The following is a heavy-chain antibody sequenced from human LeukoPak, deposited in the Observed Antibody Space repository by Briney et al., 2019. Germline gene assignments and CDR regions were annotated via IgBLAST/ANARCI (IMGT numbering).Heavy chain of an antibody. CDR1: GFTFSSYS. J-gene: IGHJ4*02. V-gene: IGHV3-21*01. Sequence: GGSLRLSCAASGFTFSSYSMNWVRQAPGKGLEWVSSISSSSSYIYYADSVKGRFTISRDNAKNPLYLQMNSLRAEDTAVYYCARDGGLWVSAHWGDSWGRGTLVTVSS. CDR3: ARDGGLWVSAHWGDS. CDR2: ISSSSSYI. D-gene: IGHD7-27*01.